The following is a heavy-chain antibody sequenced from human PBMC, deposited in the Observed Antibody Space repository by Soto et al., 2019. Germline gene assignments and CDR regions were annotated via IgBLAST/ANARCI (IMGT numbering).Heavy chain of an antibody. V-gene: IGHV2-5*02. CDR3: VQSRCGGDCLQSYSSHSYYGLDV. D-gene: IGHD2-21*02. J-gene: IGHJ6*02. Sequence: SGPTLVNPTQTLTLTCTFSGFSLSSTGMGVGWIRQPPGKALEWLALIYWDDDKRYNPSLNSRLTITKDTSKNQVVLAMTNMDPVDTATYYCVQSRCGGDCLQSYSSHSYYGLDVWGQGTTVTVSS. CDR2: IYWDDDK. CDR1: GFSLSSTGMG.